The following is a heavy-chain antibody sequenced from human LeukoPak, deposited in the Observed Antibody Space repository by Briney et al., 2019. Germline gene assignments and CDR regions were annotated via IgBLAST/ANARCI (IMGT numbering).Heavy chain of an antibody. V-gene: IGHV3-7*01. Sequence: PGGSPRLSCAASGFTFSSSLMSWVRQAPGKGLEWVANMKQDGSEKYYVDSVKGRFTISRDNARNSLYLQMNSLRAEDTAVYYCASNYGDYVGYWGQGTLVTVSS. CDR3: ASNYGDYVGY. CDR1: GFTFSSSL. CDR2: MKQDGSEK. D-gene: IGHD4-17*01. J-gene: IGHJ4*02.